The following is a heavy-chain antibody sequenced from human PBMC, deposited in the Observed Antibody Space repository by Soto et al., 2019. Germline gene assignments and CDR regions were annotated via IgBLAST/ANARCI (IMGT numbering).Heavy chain of an antibody. CDR3: ARGVVVTAIPYYCYTMDV. CDR2: IIPIIGTA. Sequence: QEQLVQSGTEVRKPGSSVKVSCKASGGTFSRDAVTWVRQAPGQGLEWMGGIIPIIGTAKYARDFQGRVTITADESTGTAYMDLSSLRSEDTAVYYCARGVVVTAIPYYCYTMDVWGQGTTVTVSS. V-gene: IGHV1-69*01. D-gene: IGHD2-21*02. CDR1: GGTFSRDA. J-gene: IGHJ6*02.